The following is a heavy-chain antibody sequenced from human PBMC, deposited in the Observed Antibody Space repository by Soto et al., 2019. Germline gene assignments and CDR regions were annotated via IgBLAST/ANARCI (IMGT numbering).Heavy chain of an antibody. Sequence: GESLKISCAASGFTFSDHILNWIRQAPGKGLEWISYITGSGVTMYADSVKGRFTISRDNAKNSLYLQMDSLRAEDTAVYYCARDGGASTFDFDSWGQRTLVTVSS. CDR1: GFTFSDHI. V-gene: IGHV3-48*04. CDR3: ARDGGASTFDFDS. D-gene: IGHD3-16*01. J-gene: IGHJ4*02. CDR2: ITGSGVT.